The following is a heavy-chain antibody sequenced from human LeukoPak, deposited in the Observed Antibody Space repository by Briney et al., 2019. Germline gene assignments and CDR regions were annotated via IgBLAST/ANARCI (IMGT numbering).Heavy chain of an antibody. CDR1: GASISNYY. Sequence: SETLSLTCTVSGASISNYYWSWIRHPPGKGLEWIGYIYHSGSTYYNPSLKSRVTISVDRSKNQFSLKLSSVTAADTAVYYCARSLIVVVVAATGGDAFDNWGQGTMVTVSS. CDR2: IYHSGST. J-gene: IGHJ3*02. V-gene: IGHV4-59*12. CDR3: ARSLIVVVVAATGGDAFDN. D-gene: IGHD2-15*01.